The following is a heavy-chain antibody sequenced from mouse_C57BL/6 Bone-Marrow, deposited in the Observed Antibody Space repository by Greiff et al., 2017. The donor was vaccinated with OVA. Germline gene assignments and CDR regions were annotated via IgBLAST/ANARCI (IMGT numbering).Heavy chain of an antibody. CDR2: ISDGGSYT. V-gene: IGHV5-4*01. D-gene: IGHD1-1*01. J-gene: IGHJ2*01. Sequence: EVKLQESGGGLVKPGGSLKLSCAASGFTFSSYAMSWVRQTPEKRLEWVATISDGGSYTYYPDNVKGRFTISRDNAKNNLYLQMSHLKSEDTAMYSCARDRRATVHYFDYWGQGTTLTVSS. CDR1: GFTFSSYA. CDR3: ARDRRATVHYFDY.